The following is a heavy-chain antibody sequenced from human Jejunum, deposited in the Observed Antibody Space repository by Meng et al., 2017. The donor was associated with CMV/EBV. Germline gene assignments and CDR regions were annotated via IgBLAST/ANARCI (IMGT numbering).Heavy chain of an antibody. CDR2: LWYDGRRK. V-gene: IGHV3-33*01. CDR3: ARDNDGSSHYSQFDY. Sequence: GFPLIRFDILWVRQFPGKGLEWVAVLWYDGRRKYFADSVQGRFSISRDDSKNTVYLQMNSLRAEDTAVYYCARDNDGSSHYSQFDYWGQGTLVTVSS. CDR1: GFPLIRFD. D-gene: IGHD3-22*01. J-gene: IGHJ4*02.